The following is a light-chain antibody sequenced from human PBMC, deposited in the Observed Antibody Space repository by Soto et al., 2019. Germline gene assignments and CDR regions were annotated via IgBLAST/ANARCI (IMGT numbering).Light chain of an antibody. CDR3: QQYDNNPLT. V-gene: IGKV1-5*03. J-gene: IGKJ4*01. Sequence: DIQMAQSPSTLPANIGDRVSITCRASQTINTWLAWYQQKPGKAPNLLIYQASTLETGVPSRFSGSGSGTEFTLTISGLQPDDFASYYCQQYDNNPLTFGGGTKVEI. CDR2: QAS. CDR1: QTINTW.